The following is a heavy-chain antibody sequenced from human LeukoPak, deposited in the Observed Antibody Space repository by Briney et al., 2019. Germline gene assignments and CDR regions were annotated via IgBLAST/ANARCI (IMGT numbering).Heavy chain of an antibody. J-gene: IGHJ6*02. CDR2: IEPSDSYT. V-gene: IGHV5-10-1*01. CDR1: GYSFTSYW. Sequence: GGSLKISCKGSGYSFTSYWINWVRQMPGKGLEWMGRIEPSDSYTNYSPSFQGHVTISADKSISTAYLQWSSLKASDTAMYYCARPNVVDGMDVWGQGTTVTVSS. D-gene: IGHD2-15*01. CDR3: ARPNVVDGMDV.